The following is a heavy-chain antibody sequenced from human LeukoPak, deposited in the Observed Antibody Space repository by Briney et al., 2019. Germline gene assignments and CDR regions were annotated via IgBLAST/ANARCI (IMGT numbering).Heavy chain of an antibody. D-gene: IGHD3-10*01. CDR2: IFHSGST. CDR3: ARGIYYLIEY. V-gene: IGHV4-38-2*01. Sequence: SETLSLTCAVSGYSISSGDYWGWIRQSPGKGLEWIGNIFHSGSTYHNPSLKSRVTISVDTSKNEFSLKLSSVTAPDTAVYYCARGIYYLIEYWGQGTLVTVSS. CDR1: GYSISSGDY. J-gene: IGHJ4*02.